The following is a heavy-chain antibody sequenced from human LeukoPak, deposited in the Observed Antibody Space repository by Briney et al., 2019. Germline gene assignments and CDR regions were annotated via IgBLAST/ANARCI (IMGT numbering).Heavy chain of an antibody. J-gene: IGHJ4*02. CDR1: GYTFTSYG. Sequence: ASVKVSCKASGYTFTSYGISWVRQAPGQGLEWMGWISAYNGNTNYAQKLQGRVTMTTDTSTSTAYMELRSLRSDDTAVYYCARLASSYKTYYYDSSGYYYWDYWGQGTLVTVSS. CDR2: ISAYNGNT. V-gene: IGHV1-18*01. CDR3: ARLASSYKTYYYDSSGYYYWDY. D-gene: IGHD3-22*01.